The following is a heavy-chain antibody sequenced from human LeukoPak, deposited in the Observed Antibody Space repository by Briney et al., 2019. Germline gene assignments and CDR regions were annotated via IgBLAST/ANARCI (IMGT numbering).Heavy chain of an antibody. CDR3: ARGQAPYSSSSEIYYFDY. V-gene: IGHV1-18*01. J-gene: IGHJ4*02. D-gene: IGHD6-6*01. Sequence: GASVKVSCKASGYTFTSYGISWVRQAPGQGLEWMGWISAYNGNTNYAQKLQGRVTMTTDTSTSTAYMELRSLRSDDTAVYYCARGQAPYSSSSEIYYFDYWGQGTLVTVSS. CDR2: ISAYNGNT. CDR1: GYTFTSYG.